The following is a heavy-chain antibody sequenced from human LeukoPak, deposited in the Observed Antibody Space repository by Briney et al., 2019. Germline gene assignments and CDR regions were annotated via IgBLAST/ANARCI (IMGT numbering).Heavy chain of an antibody. Sequence: ASVKVSCKASGYTFTSYYMHWVRQAPGQGLEWMGIINSSGGSTSYAQKFQGRVTMTEDTSTDTAYMELSSLRSEDTAVYYCATAPSIVGATAALDYWGQGTLVTVSS. CDR1: GYTFTSYY. V-gene: IGHV1-46*01. CDR3: ATAPSIVGATAALDY. D-gene: IGHD1-26*01. J-gene: IGHJ4*02. CDR2: INSSGGST.